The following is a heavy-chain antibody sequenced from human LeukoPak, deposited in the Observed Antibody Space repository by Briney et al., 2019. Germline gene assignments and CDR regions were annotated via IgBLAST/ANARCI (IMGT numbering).Heavy chain of an antibody. CDR2: IHYRGTT. CDR3: ARGGGSYFAGLDY. Sequence: SETLSLTCIVSGGSISSTSYYWGWIRQSPGKGLEWTGSIHYRGTTYYNPSLLSRGTISVDRSKNQFSLKLSSVTAADTAVYYCARGGGSYFAGLDYWGQGTLVTVSS. CDR1: GGSISSTSYY. D-gene: IGHD1-26*01. J-gene: IGHJ4*02. V-gene: IGHV4-39*07.